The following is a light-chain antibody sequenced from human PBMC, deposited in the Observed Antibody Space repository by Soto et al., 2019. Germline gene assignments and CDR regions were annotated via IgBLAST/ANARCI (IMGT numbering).Light chain of an antibody. CDR3: QQRNNWPLT. CDR2: DAS. Sequence: EIVLTQSPATLSLSPGERATLSCRASKSVSSKLAWYQQKPGQAPRLLIYDASNRATGIPARFSGSGSGTDFTLTISSLEPEDTGVYYCQQRNNWPLTFGGGTKVEIK. CDR1: KSVSSK. J-gene: IGKJ4*01. V-gene: IGKV3-11*01.